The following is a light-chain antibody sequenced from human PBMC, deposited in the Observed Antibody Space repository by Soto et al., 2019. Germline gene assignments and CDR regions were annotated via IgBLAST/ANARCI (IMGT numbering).Light chain of an antibody. CDR2: SNN. V-gene: IGLV1-44*01. CDR1: NSNIGSNS. J-gene: IGLJ2*01. Sequence: QSVLTQPPSASGTPGQTVTITCSGSNSNIGSNSVNWFQHLPGAVPKLLIFSNNQRPSGVPDRFSGSKSGTSASLAISGLQKEEESDSYCSAWDDSLVVVFGGGTKVTV. CDR3: SAWDDSLVVV.